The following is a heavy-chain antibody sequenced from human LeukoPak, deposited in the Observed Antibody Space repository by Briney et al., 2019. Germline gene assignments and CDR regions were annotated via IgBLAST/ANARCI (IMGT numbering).Heavy chain of an antibody. CDR1: GYTFTGYY. CDR2: INPNSGGT. J-gene: IGHJ5*02. D-gene: IGHD1-26*01. Sequence: GASVKVSCKASGYTFTGYYMHWVRQAPGQGLEWMGWINPNSGGTNYAQKFQGRVTMTRDTSISTAYMELSRLRSDDTAVYYCARGFTYSGSYYGNWFDPWGQGTLVTVSS. V-gene: IGHV1-2*02. CDR3: ARGFTYSGSYYGNWFDP.